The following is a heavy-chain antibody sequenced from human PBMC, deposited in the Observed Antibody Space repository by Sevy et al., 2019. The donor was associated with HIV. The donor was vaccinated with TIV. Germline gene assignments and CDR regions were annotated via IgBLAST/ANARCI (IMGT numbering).Heavy chain of an antibody. CDR2: IIYDGRNK. CDR1: GFTFSSYG. D-gene: IGHD6-6*01. J-gene: IGHJ4*02. V-gene: IGHV3-30*18. CDR3: SKGGSASRAARGHDY. Sequence: GGSLRLSCAASGFTFSSYGMHWVRQAPGKGLEWVAVIIYDGRNKNYADSMKGRFSISRDNSKYTLYLQMNRRRAEDTAVDYCSKGGSASRAARGHDYWGQGTLVTVSS.